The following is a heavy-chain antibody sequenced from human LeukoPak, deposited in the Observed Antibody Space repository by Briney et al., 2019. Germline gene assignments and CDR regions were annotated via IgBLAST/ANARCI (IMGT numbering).Heavy chain of an antibody. CDR2: IIPLFGIV. CDR1: GGAFSSHT. J-gene: IGHJ6*02. CDR3: ARIPSGDVDTAMVMYYHYGMDV. Sequence: SVKVSCKASGGAFSSHTISWVRQAPEQGLEWMGRIIPLFGIVNYAQKFQDRVTITADKSTSTAYMEVSSLRSEDTAVYYCARIPSGDVDTAMVMYYHYGMDVWGQGTTVTVSS. V-gene: IGHV1-69*02. D-gene: IGHD5-18*01.